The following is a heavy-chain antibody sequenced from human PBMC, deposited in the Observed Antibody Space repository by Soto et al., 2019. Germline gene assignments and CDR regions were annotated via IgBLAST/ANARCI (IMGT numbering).Heavy chain of an antibody. CDR1: GYAFSELS. J-gene: IGHJ5*02. D-gene: IGHD2-8*01. Sequence: AWVKVSWKRLGYAFSELSIHWVLQAPGGGLEWMGGFDPEDGETIYAQKYQVRVTVTEDKSTDTAYMELSNLISEDTAIFYCAPQAGYCTNGICYRGGDWLDPWGQGTLVTVS. V-gene: IGHV1-24*01. CDR3: APQAGYCTNGICYRGGDWLDP. CDR2: FDPEDGET.